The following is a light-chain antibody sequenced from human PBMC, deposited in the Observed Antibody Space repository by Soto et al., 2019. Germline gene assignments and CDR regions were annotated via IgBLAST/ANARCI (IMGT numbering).Light chain of an antibody. Sequence: EIVLTQSPGTLSLSPGERATLSCRASQSVSSSYLAWYQQKPGQAPRLLIYGASSRATGIPDRFSGSGSGTDFTLTISRLEPEDFAVYYCHQYGSSPSFGPGTKVDIK. CDR1: QSVSSSY. CDR3: HQYGSSPS. V-gene: IGKV3-20*01. CDR2: GAS. J-gene: IGKJ3*01.